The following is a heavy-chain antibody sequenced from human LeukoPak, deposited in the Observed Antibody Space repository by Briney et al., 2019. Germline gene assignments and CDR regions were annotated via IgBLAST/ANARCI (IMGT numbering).Heavy chain of an antibody. CDR1: GGSFSGYH. CDR3: ARGRYVWGSYRAYFDY. Sequence: SETLSLTCAVYGGSFSGYHWSWIRQPPGKGLEWIGEINHSGSTSYNPPRKSPVTLSLNTPKNQFSLKLSSVTAADTAVYYCARGRYVWGSYRAYFDYWGQGTLVTVSS. CDR2: INHSGST. V-gene: IGHV4-34*01. D-gene: IGHD3-16*02. J-gene: IGHJ4*02.